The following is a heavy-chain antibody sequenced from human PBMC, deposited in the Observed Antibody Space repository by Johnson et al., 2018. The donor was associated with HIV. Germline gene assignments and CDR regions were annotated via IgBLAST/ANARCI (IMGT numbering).Heavy chain of an antibody. CDR1: GFTFSSYG. CDR3: ASSNVVGYSNYPDAFDI. V-gene: IGHV3-7*03. J-gene: IGHJ3*02. Sequence: MLLVESGGGVVQPGGSLRLSCVASGFTFSSYGMHWVRQAPGKGLEWVANIKQDGSEKYYVDSVKGRFTISRDNAKNSLYLQMNSLRAEDTAVYYCASSNVVGYSNYPDAFDIWCQGTMVTVSS. CDR2: IKQDGSEK. D-gene: IGHD6-13*01.